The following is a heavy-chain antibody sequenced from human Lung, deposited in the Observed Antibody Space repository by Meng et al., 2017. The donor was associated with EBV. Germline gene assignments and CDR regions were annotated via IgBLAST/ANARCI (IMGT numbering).Heavy chain of an antibody. CDR2: IHSSGST. CDR1: GGSISSGGYY. J-gene: IGHJ5*02. Sequence: YDPGLDLINPSQTLSLPCPVSGGSISSGGYYWSWIRQHPGKGLEWIGYIHSSGSTYYNPSLRSRLTISVDTSKNQFSLKLSSVTAADTAVYYCARASYGSGSPLGESWFDPWGQGTLVTVSS. D-gene: IGHD3-10*01. V-gene: IGHV4-31*03. CDR3: ARASYGSGSPLGESWFDP.